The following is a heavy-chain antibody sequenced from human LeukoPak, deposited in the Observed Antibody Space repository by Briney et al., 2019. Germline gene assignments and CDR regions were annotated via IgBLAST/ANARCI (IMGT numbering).Heavy chain of an antibody. CDR2: IKQDGSEK. CDR3: ARGEYYYDGGY. Sequence: PGGSLRLSCAASGFTFSNYWMSWVRQAPGKGLEWVANIKQDGSEKYYVDSVKGRFTTSRDNAKNSLFLQMNSLRAEETAVYYCARGEYYYDGGYWGQGTLVTVSS. J-gene: IGHJ4*02. CDR1: GFTFSNYW. D-gene: IGHD3-22*01. V-gene: IGHV3-7*04.